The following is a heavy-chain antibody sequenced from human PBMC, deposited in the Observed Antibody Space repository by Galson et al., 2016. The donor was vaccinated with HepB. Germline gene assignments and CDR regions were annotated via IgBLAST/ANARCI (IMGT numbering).Heavy chain of an antibody. Sequence: QSGAEVKRPGESLKISCKGSGYIFNSYWIGWVRQMPGKGLEWMGIIFPRDVETRYSPSFQGRVTISADMSLSTAYLQWNSLKASDTAIYYCARQGDDYGLAYWGQGALVTVSS. CDR1: GYIFNSYW. CDR3: ARQGDDYGLAY. V-gene: IGHV5-51*01. CDR2: IFPRDVET. J-gene: IGHJ4*02. D-gene: IGHD4-17*01.